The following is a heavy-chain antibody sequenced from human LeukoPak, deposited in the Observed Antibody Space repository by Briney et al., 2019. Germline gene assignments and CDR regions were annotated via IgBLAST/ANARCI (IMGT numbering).Heavy chain of an antibody. J-gene: IGHJ4*02. CDR2: VGGSGDRT. CDR1: GFTFSSYA. D-gene: IGHD6-19*01. CDR3: AKASESSGYSYFDY. Sequence: HSGGSLRLSCAASGFTFSSYAMSWVRQAPGKGLEWVSTVGGSGDRTYYADSEKGRFTISRDNSKNTLYLQMNSLRAEDTAVYYCAKASESSGYSYFDYWGQGTLVTVSS. V-gene: IGHV3-23*01.